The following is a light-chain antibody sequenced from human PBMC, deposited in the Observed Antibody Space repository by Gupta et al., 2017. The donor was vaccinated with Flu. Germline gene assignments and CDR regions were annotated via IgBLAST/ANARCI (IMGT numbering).Light chain of an antibody. Sequence: QSVLTQPPPPSWTPGQRVTISGSGSSSNIGSNDVGWYQQLPGAAPKLLIYGNNRRPSGVPERFSGSKSGTSASVAISGLQAEDEADYYCAAGDDSRNGVVFGGGTKLTVL. CDR2: GNN. J-gene: IGLJ2*01. CDR1: SSNIGSND. CDR3: AAGDDSRNGVV. V-gene: IGLV1-44*01.